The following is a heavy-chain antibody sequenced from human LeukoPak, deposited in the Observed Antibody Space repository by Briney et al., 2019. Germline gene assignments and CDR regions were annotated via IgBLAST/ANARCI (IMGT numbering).Heavy chain of an antibody. CDR3: AREGATDWYFHL. Sequence: GGSLRLSCAASGFTFSSYWMHWVRQAPGKGLVWVSRINSDGSSTSYAGSVKGRFTISRDNAKNTLYLQMSSLRAEDTAVYYCAREGATDWYFHLWGRGTLVTVSS. CDR2: INSDGSST. J-gene: IGHJ2*01. CDR1: GFTFSSYW. D-gene: IGHD5-12*01. V-gene: IGHV3-74*01.